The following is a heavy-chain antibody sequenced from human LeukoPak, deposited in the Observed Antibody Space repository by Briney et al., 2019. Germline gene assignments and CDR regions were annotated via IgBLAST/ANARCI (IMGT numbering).Heavy chain of an antibody. V-gene: IGHV1-18*01. D-gene: IGHD4-17*01. Sequence: GESLKISCKASGYTFTSYGISWVRQAPGQGLEWMGWISAYNGNTNYAQKLQGRVTMTTDTSTSTAYMELRSLRSDDTAVYYCARDLDGDYDYWGQGTLVTVSS. J-gene: IGHJ4*02. CDR1: GYTFTSYG. CDR3: ARDLDGDYDY. CDR2: ISAYNGNT.